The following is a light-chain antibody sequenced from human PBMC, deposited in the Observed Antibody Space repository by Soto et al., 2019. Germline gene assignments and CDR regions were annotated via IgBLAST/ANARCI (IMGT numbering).Light chain of an antibody. CDR3: QQYHSYPVT. CDR1: QSISSW. Sequence: DLQMTQSPSTLSTSVGDRVTIACRASQSISSWLAWYQQKPGKAPNLLIYEASNLGSGVPSRFSGSGSGTEFTLTISSLQPDDFATYFCQQYHSYPVTFGQGTKLEIK. CDR2: EAS. J-gene: IGKJ2*01. V-gene: IGKV1-5*03.